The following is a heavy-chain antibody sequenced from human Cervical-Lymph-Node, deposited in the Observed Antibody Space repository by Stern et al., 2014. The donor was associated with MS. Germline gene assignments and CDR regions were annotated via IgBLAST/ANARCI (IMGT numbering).Heavy chain of an antibody. V-gene: IGHV3-30-3*01. CDR1: GFNFTSYA. J-gene: IGHJ6*02. CDR3: ARDLRGFGEFDWGAMDV. D-gene: IGHD3-10*01. CDR2: ISYDGGKA. Sequence: QVQLVESGGGVVQPGRSLRLSCAATGFNFTSYAMQWVRQAPGKGLEWVAVISYDGGKASYADTVKGRFTISRDNSTKHLFLPMNSLRREEAADYDWARDLRGFGEFDWGAMDVWGHGTTVTVSS.